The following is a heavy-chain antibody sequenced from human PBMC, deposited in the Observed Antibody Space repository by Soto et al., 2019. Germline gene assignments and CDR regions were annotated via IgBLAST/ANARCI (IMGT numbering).Heavy chain of an antibody. V-gene: IGHV4-39*02. J-gene: IGHJ4*02. D-gene: IGHD4-17*01. CDR1: GGSISSSSYY. CDR3: ARDRDYGGKSDY. Sequence: SETLSLTCTVSGGSISSSSYYWGWIRQPPGKGLEWIGSIYYSGSTYYNPSLKSRVTISVDTSKNQFSLKLSSVTAADTAVYYCARDRDYGGKSDYWGQGTLVTVSS. CDR2: IYYSGST.